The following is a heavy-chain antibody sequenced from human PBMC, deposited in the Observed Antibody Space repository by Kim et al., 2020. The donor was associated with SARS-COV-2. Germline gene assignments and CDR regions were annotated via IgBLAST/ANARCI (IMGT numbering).Heavy chain of an antibody. V-gene: IGHV3-30*01. J-gene: IGHJ4*02. CDR3: ARDGRPVADTGYFDY. Sequence: ASVKGRFTISRDNSKNTVYLQMNSLRAEDTAVYYCARDGRPVADTGYFDYWSQGTLVSVSS. D-gene: IGHD6-19*01.